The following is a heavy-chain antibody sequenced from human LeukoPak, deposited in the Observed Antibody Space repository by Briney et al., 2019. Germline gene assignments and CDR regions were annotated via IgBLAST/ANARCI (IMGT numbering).Heavy chain of an antibody. CDR2: INHSGGT. CDR3: ARGVNGTTDLYYFDY. D-gene: IGHD1-7*01. V-gene: IGHV4-34*01. CDR1: GGSFSGYY. Sequence: PSETLSLTCAVYGGSFSGYYWSWIRQPPGKGLEWIGDINHSGGTRYTPSLKSRITISVDMSKNQFSLKLSSMTAADTAVYYCARGVNGTTDLYYFDYWGQGTLVTVSS. J-gene: IGHJ4*02.